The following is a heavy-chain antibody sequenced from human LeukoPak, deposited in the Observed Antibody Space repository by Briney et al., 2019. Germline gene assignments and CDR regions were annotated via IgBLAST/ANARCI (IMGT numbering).Heavy chain of an antibody. Sequence: WIRQAAGKGLEWVSSVSNSGDYIHYADSVKGRFTISRDNSKNSLYLQMNSLRAEDTAVYYCARALIGYYFWGQGTLVTVPS. CDR3: ARALIGYYF. D-gene: IGHD5-18*01. V-gene: IGHV3-21*06. J-gene: IGHJ4*02. CDR2: VSNSGDYI.